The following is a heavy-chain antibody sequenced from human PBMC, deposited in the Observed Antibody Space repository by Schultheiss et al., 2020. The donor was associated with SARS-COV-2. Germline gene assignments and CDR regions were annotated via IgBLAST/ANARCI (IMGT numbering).Heavy chain of an antibody. CDR1: GFTFSSYA. Sequence: GGSLRLSCAVSGFTFSSYAMHWVRQAPGKGLEWVAVISYDGSNKYYADSVKGRFTISRDNSKNTLYLQMNSLRAEDTAVYYCAKDRSGSYPRWFDPWGQGTLVTVSS. V-gene: IGHV3-30*04. CDR3: AKDRSGSYPRWFDP. D-gene: IGHD1-26*01. CDR2: ISYDGSNK. J-gene: IGHJ5*02.